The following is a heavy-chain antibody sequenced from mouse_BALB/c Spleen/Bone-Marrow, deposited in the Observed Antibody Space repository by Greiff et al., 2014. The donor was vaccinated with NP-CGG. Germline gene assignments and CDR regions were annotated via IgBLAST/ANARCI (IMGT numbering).Heavy chain of an antibody. V-gene: IGHV14-3*02. D-gene: IGHD1-1*01. CDR2: IDPANGNT. CDR3: ARYYYGSSYFDY. J-gene: IGHJ2*01. CDR1: GFNMKDTY. Sequence: EVQLVESGAELEKPGASVKLSCTASGFNMKDTYMHWVKQRPEQGLEWIGRIDPANGNTKYDPKFQGKATITADTSSNTAYLQLSSLTSEDTAVYYCARYYYGSSYFDYWGQGTTLTVSS.